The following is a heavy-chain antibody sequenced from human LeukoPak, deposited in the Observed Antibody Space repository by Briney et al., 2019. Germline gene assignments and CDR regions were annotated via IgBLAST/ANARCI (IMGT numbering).Heavy chain of an antibody. V-gene: IGHV3-30*02. CDR2: IWYDGNNK. CDR1: GFTFPSYG. CDR3: AREGYYDSSGFNAFDI. D-gene: IGHD3-22*01. J-gene: IGHJ3*02. Sequence: GGSLRLSCAASGFTFPSYGMHWVRQAPCKGLEWVAIIWYDGNNKYYADSVKGRFTISRDNSKNTLYLQMNSLRAEDTAVYYCAREGYYDSSGFNAFDIWGQGTTVTVSS.